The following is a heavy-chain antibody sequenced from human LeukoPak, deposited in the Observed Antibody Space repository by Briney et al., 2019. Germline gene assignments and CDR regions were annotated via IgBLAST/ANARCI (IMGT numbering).Heavy chain of an antibody. V-gene: IGHV3-33*01. CDR3: AREIPVGDGYNRAPDY. Sequence: PGRSLRLSCAASGFTFSSYGMHWVRQAPGKGLEWVAVIWYDGSNKYYADSVKGRFTISRDNSKNTLYLQMNSLRAEDTAVYYCAREIPVGDGYNRAPDYWGQGTLVTVS. CDR1: GFTFSSYG. D-gene: IGHD5-24*01. J-gene: IGHJ4*02. CDR2: IWYDGSNK.